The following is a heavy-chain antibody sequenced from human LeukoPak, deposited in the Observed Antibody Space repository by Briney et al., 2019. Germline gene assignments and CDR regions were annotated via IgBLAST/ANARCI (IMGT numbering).Heavy chain of an antibody. CDR3: AKGRSEVVLAAMNY. J-gene: IGHJ4*02. V-gene: IGHV3-23*01. D-gene: IGHD2-15*01. Sequence: PGGSLRLSCAASGFTFSNYAMTWVRQAPGKGLEWVSGISGSGDSTYYADSVKGRFTISRDNSKDTLYLQMNTLRAEDTAIYYCAKGRSEVVLAAMNYWGQGTLVTVSS. CDR1: GFTFSNYA. CDR2: ISGSGDST.